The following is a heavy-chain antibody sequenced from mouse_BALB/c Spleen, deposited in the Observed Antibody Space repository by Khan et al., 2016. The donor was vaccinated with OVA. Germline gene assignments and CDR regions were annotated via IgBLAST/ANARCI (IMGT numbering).Heavy chain of an antibody. CDR3: ARDGSRYNYAMDY. CDR1: GYSITSDYA. D-gene: IGHD2-3*01. CDR2: ISYSGST. V-gene: IGHV3-2*02. J-gene: IGHJ4*01. Sequence: VQLKELGPGLVKPSQSLSLTCTVTGYSITSDYAWNWIRQFPGNQLGWVGYISYSGSTNYNPALKSRISINRDTSKNQFFLQLNAVTNEDTATYDCARDGSRYNYAMDYWGQGTSVTVSS.